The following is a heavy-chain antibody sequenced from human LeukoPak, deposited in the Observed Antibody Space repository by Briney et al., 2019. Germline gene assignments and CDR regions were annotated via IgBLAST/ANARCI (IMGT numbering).Heavy chain of an antibody. J-gene: IGHJ4*02. V-gene: IGHV1-46*03. CDR2: VYPSAGTS. Sequence: ASVKVSCKASGYIFTSYYMHWGRQAPGQGLEWLGVVYPSAGTSDPAQRFRARVTLSAGTSTSTAYMELRSLKSEDTAIYFCVREYHGGYFDFWGQGTLVTVSS. CDR3: VREYHGGYFDF. D-gene: IGHD3-16*01. CDR1: GYIFTSYY.